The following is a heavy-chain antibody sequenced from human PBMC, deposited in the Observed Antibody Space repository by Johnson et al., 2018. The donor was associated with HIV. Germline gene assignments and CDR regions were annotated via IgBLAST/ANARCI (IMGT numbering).Heavy chain of an antibody. CDR2: ISYDGSNK. V-gene: IGHV3-30-3*02. D-gene: IGHD6-6*01. J-gene: IGHJ3*02. Sequence: QVQVVESGGGVVQPGRSLRLSCAASGFTLSSYAMHWVRQAPGKGLEWVAVISYDGSNKYYADSVKGRFTISRDNSKNTLYLQMNSLRAEDTAVYYCAKQQLVPDDAFDIWGQGTMVNVSS. CDR1: GFTLSSYA. CDR3: AKQQLVPDDAFDI.